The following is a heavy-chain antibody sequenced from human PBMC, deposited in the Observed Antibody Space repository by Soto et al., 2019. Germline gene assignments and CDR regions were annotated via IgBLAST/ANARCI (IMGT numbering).Heavy chain of an antibody. D-gene: IGHD1-26*01. CDR1: GGTFSSYA. CDR3: ARDRTLATPHWYFDL. Sequence: GASVKVSCKASGGTFSSYAISWVRQAPGQGLEWMGGIIPIFGTANYAQKFQGRVTITADESTSTAYMELSSLRSEDTAVYYCARDRTLATPHWYFDLWGRGTLVTVSS. CDR2: IIPIFGTA. J-gene: IGHJ2*01. V-gene: IGHV1-69*13.